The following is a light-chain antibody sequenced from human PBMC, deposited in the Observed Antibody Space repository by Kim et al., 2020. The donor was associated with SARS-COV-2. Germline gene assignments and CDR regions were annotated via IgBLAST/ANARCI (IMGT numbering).Light chain of an antibody. CDR1: QSVSTNY. Sequence: LSPGEIATLSCRASQSVSTNYLAWYQHKRGQAPRLLIYGVFSRAPGIPDRFSGSGSGTDFTLIISRLEPEDFAVYYCQHYGGSLFTFGQGTKLEIK. J-gene: IGKJ2*01. V-gene: IGKV3-20*01. CDR3: QHYGGSLFT. CDR2: GVF.